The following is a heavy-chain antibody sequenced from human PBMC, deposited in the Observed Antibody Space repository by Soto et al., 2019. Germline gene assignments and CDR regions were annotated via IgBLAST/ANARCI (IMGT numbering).Heavy chain of an antibody. Sequence: SETLSLTCAVSGYSITTGYYWGWIRQPPGKGLQWIGSIYHSGRPYYNPSLKSRVTISVEKSKNQFSLRLRSVTAEDTAVYFSARAAVESIPIFGVVHPYGMYVWGPGTT. CDR2: IYHSGRP. D-gene: IGHD3-3*01. CDR3: ARAAVESIPIFGVVHPYGMYV. CDR1: GYSITTGYY. V-gene: IGHV4-38-2*01. J-gene: IGHJ6*01.